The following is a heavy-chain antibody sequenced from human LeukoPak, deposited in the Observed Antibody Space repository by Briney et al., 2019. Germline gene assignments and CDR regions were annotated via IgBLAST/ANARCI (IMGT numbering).Heavy chain of an antibody. CDR1: GFTFNSYA. Sequence: GSLRLSCAASGFTFNSYAMHWVRQAPGKGLEWVTYIRYDGGDQYYADSVKGRFTISRDNAKNTLYLQMNSLRAEDTAVYYCATQVTTRWDYWGQGTLVTVSS. CDR2: IRYDGGDQ. J-gene: IGHJ4*02. D-gene: IGHD4-17*01. CDR3: ATQVTTRWDY. V-gene: IGHV3-30*02.